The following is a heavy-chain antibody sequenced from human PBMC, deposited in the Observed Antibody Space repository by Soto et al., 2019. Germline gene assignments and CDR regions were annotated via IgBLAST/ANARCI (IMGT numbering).Heavy chain of an antibody. J-gene: IGHJ4*02. CDR1: GFTFSNAW. CDR3: TTEYSSSSYYFDY. CDR2: IKSKTDGGTT. Sequence: GGSLRLSCAASGFTFSNAWMSWVRQAPGKGLEWVGRIKSKTDGGTTDYAAPVKGRFTISRDDSKNTLYLQMNSLKTEDTAVYYCTTEYSSSSYYFDYWGQGTLVTVSS. V-gene: IGHV3-15*01. D-gene: IGHD6-6*01.